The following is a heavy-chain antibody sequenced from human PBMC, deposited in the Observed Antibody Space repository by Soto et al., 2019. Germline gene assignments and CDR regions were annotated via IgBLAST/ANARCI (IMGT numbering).Heavy chain of an antibody. CDR3: ATQKGVAVAGLYDY. CDR2: FDPEDGET. CDR1: GYTLTELS. V-gene: IGHV1-24*01. J-gene: IGHJ4*02. D-gene: IGHD6-19*01. Sequence: ASVKVSCKVSGYTLTELSMHWVRQAPGKGLEWMGGFDPEDGETIYAQKFQGRVTMTEDTSTDTAYMELSSLRPEDTAVYYCATQKGVAVAGLYDYWGQGPLVTSPQ.